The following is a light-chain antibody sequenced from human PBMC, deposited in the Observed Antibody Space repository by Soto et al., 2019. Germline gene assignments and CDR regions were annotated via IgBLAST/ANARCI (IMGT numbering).Light chain of an antibody. CDR2: KVS. CDR3: MQAAQWPRT. CDR1: QSLVSSDGNTY. J-gene: IGKJ3*01. Sequence: DVVMTQSPLSLPVTLGQPASISCRSSQSLVSSDGNTYLNWFHQRPGQSPRRLIYKVSNRDSGVPDRFSGSGSGTEFTLTISRVEAEDAGVYYCMQAAQWPRTFVPATKV. V-gene: IGKV2-30*01.